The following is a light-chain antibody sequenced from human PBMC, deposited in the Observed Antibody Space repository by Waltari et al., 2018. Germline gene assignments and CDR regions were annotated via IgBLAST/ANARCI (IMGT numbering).Light chain of an antibody. CDR1: QSICTY. CDR2: AAS. V-gene: IGKV1-39*01. Sequence: DFQMTQSPSSLSASVGDRVTITCRASQSICTYLNWYQQKPGKAPNLLIYAASSLQSGIPSRFSGSGSGTDFTLTIRSLQPEDFATYYCQQSYSPLTFGGGTKVEIK. CDR3: QQSYSPLT. J-gene: IGKJ4*01.